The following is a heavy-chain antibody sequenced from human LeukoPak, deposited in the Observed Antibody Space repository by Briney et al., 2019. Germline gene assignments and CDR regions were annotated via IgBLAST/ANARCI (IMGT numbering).Heavy chain of an antibody. CDR2: ISYDGSNK. D-gene: IGHD3-22*01. CDR1: GFTFNSYA. CDR3: ASSDKLVVISGGFDI. V-gene: IGHV3-30*04. J-gene: IGHJ3*02. Sequence: PGGSLRLSCAASGFTFNSYAMHWVRQAPGKGLEWVAVISYDGSNKYYADSVKGRFTISRDNSKNTLYLQMNSLRAEDTAVYYCASSDKLVVISGGFDIWGQGTMVTVSS.